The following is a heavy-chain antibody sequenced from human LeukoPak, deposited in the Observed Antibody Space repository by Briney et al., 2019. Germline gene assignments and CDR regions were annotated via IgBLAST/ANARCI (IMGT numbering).Heavy chain of an antibody. V-gene: IGHV3-48*03. D-gene: IGHD5-12*01. J-gene: IGHJ6*04. CDR1: GFAFSSYE. CDR2: ISSSGNSI. CDR3: ATTWMVDA. Sequence: GGSLRLSCAASGFAFSSYEMNWVRQAPGKGLEWVSYISSSGNSIYYADSVKGRFTISRDNAKNSLYLQMNSLRAEDTAVYYCATTWMVDAWGKGTTVTVSS.